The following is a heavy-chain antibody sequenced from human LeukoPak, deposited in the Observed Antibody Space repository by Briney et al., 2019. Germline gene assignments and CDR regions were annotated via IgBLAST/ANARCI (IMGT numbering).Heavy chain of an antibody. V-gene: IGHV4-59*01. J-gene: IGHJ4*02. CDR2: IYYSGST. CDR1: GGSISSYY. Sequence: PSETLSLTCTVSGGSISSYYWSWIRQPPGKGLEWIGYIYYSGSTNYNPSLKSRVTMSVDTSKNQFSLKLSSVTAADTAVYYCARATPRDSSSWSNYYFDYWGQGTLVTVSS. D-gene: IGHD6-13*01. CDR3: ARATPRDSSSWSNYYFDY.